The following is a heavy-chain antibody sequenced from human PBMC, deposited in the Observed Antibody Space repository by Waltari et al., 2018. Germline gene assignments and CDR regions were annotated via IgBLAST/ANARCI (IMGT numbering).Heavy chain of an antibody. CDR1: CYTFTSYG. V-gene: IGHV1-18*01. J-gene: IGHJ4*02. Sequence: QVQLVQSGADVKHPGASVKVSCKASCYTFTSYGIRWVRQDPGQGLEWMGWISAYKGNTNYAQKLQGRVSMTTDTSTSTAYMELRSLRSDDTAVYYCARDEGYYYDNSGYYSFDYWGQGTLVTVSS. CDR3: ARDEGYYYDNSGYYSFDY. CDR2: ISAYKGNT. D-gene: IGHD3-22*01.